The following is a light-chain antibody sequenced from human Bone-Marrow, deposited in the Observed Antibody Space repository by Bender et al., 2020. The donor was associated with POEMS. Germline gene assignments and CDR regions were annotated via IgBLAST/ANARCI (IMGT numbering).Light chain of an antibody. Sequence: QSALTQPPSASGSPGQSVTISCTGTSSDVGGYDYVSWYQQYPGKAPRLMIHEVTKRPSGVPDRFSGSKSGNTASLTVSGLQAEDEADYYCCSYAGSSTPSVFGGGTKLTVL. V-gene: IGLV2-8*01. J-gene: IGLJ3*02. CDR2: EVT. CDR3: CSYAGSSTPSV. CDR1: SSDVGGYDY.